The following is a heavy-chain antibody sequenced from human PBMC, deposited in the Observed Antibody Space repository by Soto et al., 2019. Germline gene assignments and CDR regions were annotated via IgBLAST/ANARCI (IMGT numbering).Heavy chain of an antibody. CDR1: GFTFSSYG. J-gene: IGHJ4*02. CDR3: AKGHYDILTGIDY. V-gene: IGHV3-30*18. D-gene: IGHD3-9*01. CDR2: ISYDGSNK. Sequence: VGSLRLSGAASGFTFSSYGMHWVRQAPGKGLEWVAVISYDGSNKYYADSVKGRFTISRDNSKNTLYLQMNSLRAEDTAVYYCAKGHYDILTGIDYWRQGTLLNVPS.